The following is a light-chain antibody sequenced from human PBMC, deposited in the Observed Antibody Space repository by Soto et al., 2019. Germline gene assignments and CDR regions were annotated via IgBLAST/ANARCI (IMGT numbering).Light chain of an antibody. CDR1: QSVSSSY. J-gene: IGKJ2*01. CDR3: QQYGSSTLYT. V-gene: IGKV3-20*01. Sequence: EIVLTQSPGTLSLSPGERATLSCRASQSVSSSYLAWYQQKPGQAPRLLIYAASSRATGIPDRFSGSGSGTDLPLTISRLEPEDFAVYYCQQYGSSTLYTFGQGTKLQIK. CDR2: AAS.